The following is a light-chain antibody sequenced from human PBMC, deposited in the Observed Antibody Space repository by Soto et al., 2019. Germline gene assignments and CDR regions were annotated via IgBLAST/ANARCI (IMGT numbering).Light chain of an antibody. J-gene: IGKJ3*01. CDR3: QQYGSSPPGVT. Sequence: ESVLTQSPGTLSLSPGERATLSCRASQSVSSSYLAWYQLKPGQGPRLLIYGASSRSSCIPDRFSGSGSGTDFNLTISRLEPEDFAVYYCQQYGSSPPGVTFGPGTKVDIK. CDR2: GAS. V-gene: IGKV3-20*01. CDR1: QSVSSSY.